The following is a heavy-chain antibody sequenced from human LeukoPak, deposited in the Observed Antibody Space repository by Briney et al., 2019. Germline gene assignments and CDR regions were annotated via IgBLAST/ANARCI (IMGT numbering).Heavy chain of an antibody. D-gene: IGHD5-18*01. CDR2: IKQDGSEK. V-gene: IGHV3-7*01. CDR1: GFTFSSYW. CDR3: ASCDTAMAKPDY. Sequence: GGSLRLSCAASGFTFSSYWMSWVRQAPGKGLEWVANIKQDGSEKYYVDSVKGRFTISRDNAKNSLYLQMNSLRAEDTAVYYCASCDTAMAKPDYWGQGTLVTVPS. J-gene: IGHJ4*02.